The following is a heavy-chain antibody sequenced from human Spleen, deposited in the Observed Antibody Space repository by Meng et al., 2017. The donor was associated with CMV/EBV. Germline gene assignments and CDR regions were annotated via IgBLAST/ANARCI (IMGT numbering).Heavy chain of an antibody. CDR3: ARSTDPTTPPPVAWFDP. V-gene: IGHV4-38-2*01. CDR1: GFTFSTYV. CDR2: FYYSGAT. D-gene: IGHD1-26*01. J-gene: IGHJ5*02. Sequence: ESLKISCAASGFTFSTYVMSWVRQPPGKGLEWIGSFYYSGATYYNPSLRSRVTISVDTSKNQFSLKLSSVTAADTAVYYCARSTDPTTPPPVAWFDPWGQGTLVTVSS.